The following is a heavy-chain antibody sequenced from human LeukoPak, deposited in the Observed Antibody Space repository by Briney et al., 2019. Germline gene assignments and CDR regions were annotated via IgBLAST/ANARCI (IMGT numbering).Heavy chain of an antibody. CDR3: ASSAAEYLYYFDY. CDR2: INHSGST. V-gene: IGHV4-39*07. J-gene: IGHJ4*02. D-gene: IGHD6-13*01. Sequence: SETLSLTCTVSGGSISSSSYYWSWIRQPPGKGLEWIGEINHSGSTNYNPSLKSRVTISVDTSKNQFSLKLSSVTAADTAVYYCASSAAEYLYYFDYWGQGTLVTVSS. CDR1: GGSISSSSYY.